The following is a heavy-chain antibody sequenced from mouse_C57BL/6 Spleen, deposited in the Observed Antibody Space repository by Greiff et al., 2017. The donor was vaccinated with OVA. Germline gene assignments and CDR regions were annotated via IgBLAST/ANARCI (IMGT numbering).Heavy chain of an antibody. CDR1: GYSITSGYD. V-gene: IGHV3-1*01. CDR2: ISYSGST. CDR3: ARVDSSGLFDY. J-gene: IGHJ2*01. D-gene: IGHD3-2*02. Sequence: DVKLQESGPGMVKPSQSLSLTCTVTGYSITSGYDWHWIRHFPGNKLEWMGYISYSGSTNYNPSLKSRISITHDTSKNHFFLKLNSVTTEDTATYYCARVDSSGLFDYWGQGTTLTVSS.